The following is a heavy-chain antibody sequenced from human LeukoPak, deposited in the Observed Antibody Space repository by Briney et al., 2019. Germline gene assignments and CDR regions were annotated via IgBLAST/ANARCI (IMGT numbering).Heavy chain of an antibody. J-gene: IGHJ4*02. Sequence: PSETLSLTCTVSGGSISSYYWSWIRQPPGKGLEWIGYIYYSGSTNYNPSLKSRVTISVDTSKNQFSLKLSSVTAADTAVYYCARAQIYGSGSYFVDYWGKGTLVTVSS. CDR1: GGSISSYY. CDR2: IYYSGST. V-gene: IGHV4-59*01. D-gene: IGHD3-10*01. CDR3: ARAQIYGSGSYFVDY.